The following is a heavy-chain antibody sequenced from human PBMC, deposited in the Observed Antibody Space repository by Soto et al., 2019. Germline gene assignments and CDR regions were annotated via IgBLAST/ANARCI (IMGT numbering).Heavy chain of an antibody. V-gene: IGHV1-8*01. J-gene: IGHJ6*02. CDR3: ARGIITIFGVVPQDLGMDV. Sequence: ASVKVSCKASGYTFTSYDINWVRQATGQGIEWMGWMNPNSGNTGYAQKFQGRVTMTRNTSISTAYMELSSLRSEDTAVYYCARGIITIFGVVPQDLGMDVWGQGTTVTVSS. D-gene: IGHD3-3*01. CDR1: GYTFTSYD. CDR2: MNPNSGNT.